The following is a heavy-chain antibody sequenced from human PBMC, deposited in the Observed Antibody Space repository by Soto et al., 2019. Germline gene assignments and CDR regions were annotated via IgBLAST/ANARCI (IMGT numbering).Heavy chain of an antibody. J-gene: IGHJ4*02. D-gene: IGHD3-22*01. CDR1: GFTFSGSA. Sequence: EVQLVESGGGLVQPGGSLKLSCAASGFTFSGSAMHWVRQASGKGLEWVARIRSKANSYATAYAASVKGRFTISRDDSKNTAYLQMNSLKTEDTAVYYCTRPDSSGLLDYWGQGTLVTVSS. CDR2: IRSKANSYAT. V-gene: IGHV3-73*02. CDR3: TRPDSSGLLDY.